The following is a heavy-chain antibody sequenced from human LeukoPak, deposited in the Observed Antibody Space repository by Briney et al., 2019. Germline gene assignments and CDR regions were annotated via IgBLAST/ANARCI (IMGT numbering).Heavy chain of an antibody. CDR2: IYYSGST. V-gene: IGHV4-31*03. CDR1: GGSISSGGYY. Sequence: SETLSPTCTVSGGSISSGGYYWSWIRQHPGKGLEWIGYIYYSGSTYYNPTLKSRVTISVDTSKNQFSLKLSSVTAADTAVYYCASGGYGGNSGRDYWGQGTLVIVSP. D-gene: IGHD4-23*01. CDR3: ASGGYGGNSGRDY. J-gene: IGHJ4*02.